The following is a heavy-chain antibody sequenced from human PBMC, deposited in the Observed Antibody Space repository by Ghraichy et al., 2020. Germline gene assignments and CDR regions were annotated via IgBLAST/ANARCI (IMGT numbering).Heavy chain of an antibody. CDR1: GFTFSSYG. CDR2: IWYDGSNK. V-gene: IGHV3-33*01. J-gene: IGHJ4*02. CDR3: ARSGIEHIWGSYPFDY. D-gene: IGHD3-16*01. Sequence: GGSLRLSCAASGFTFSSYGMHWVRQAPGKGLEWVAVIWYDGSNKYYADSVKGRFTISRDNSKNTLYLQMNSLRAEDTTVYYCARSGIEHIWGSYPFDYWGQGTLVTVSS.